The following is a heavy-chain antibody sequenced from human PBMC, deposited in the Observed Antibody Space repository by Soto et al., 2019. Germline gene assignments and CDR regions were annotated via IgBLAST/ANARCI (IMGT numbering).Heavy chain of an antibody. CDR1: GGSISSSSYY. CDR2: IYYSGST. D-gene: IGHD3-3*02. V-gene: IGHV4-39*01. J-gene: IGHJ6*02. CDR3: ARHFDIFGVVIIDPGEYGMDV. Sequence: SETLSLTCTVSGGSISSSSYYWGWIRQPPGKGLEWIGSIYYSGSTYYNPSLKSRVTISVDTSKNQLSLKLSSVTAADTAVYYCARHFDIFGVVIIDPGEYGMDVWGQGTTVTVSS.